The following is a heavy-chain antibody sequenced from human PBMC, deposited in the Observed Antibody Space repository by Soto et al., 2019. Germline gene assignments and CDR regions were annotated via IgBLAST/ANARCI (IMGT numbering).Heavy chain of an antibody. Sequence: QLQLQESGPGLVKPSETLSLTCAVSGDSICSRRKYWGWIRQPPEKGLKWTGGIYDSGSTYYNPSLKSRVTISVATSKNRFSRKRSSVTAADTAVYYCARQRARHYYSRSCYGAAWGQGTLVTVSS. V-gene: IGHV4-39*01. CDR1: GDSICSRRKY. D-gene: IGHD6-13*01. J-gene: IGHJ4*02. CDR2: IYDSGST. CDR3: ARQRARHYYSRSCYGAA.